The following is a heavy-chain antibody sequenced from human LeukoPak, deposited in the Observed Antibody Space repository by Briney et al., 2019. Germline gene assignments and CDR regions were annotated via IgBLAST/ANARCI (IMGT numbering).Heavy chain of an antibody. CDR1: GFTFSTYG. CDR2: IWYDGSNK. J-gene: IGHJ4*02. Sequence: GGSLRLSCAASGFTFSTYGMHWVRQAPGKGLEWVAVIWYDGSNKYYADSVKGRFNISRDNSKNMLYLQMNSLRAEDTAVYYCARVPDGEQYYFDYWGQGTLVTVSS. V-gene: IGHV3-33*01. CDR3: ARVPDGEQYYFDY. D-gene: IGHD4-17*01.